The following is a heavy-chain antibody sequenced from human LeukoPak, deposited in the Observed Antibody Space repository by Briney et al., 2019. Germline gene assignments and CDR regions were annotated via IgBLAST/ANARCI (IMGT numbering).Heavy chain of an antibody. V-gene: IGHV1-24*01. CDR2: FDPEDGET. J-gene: IGHJ5*02. Sequence: ASVKVSCKVSGYTLTELSMHWVRQAPGKGLEWMGGFDPEDGETIYAQKFQGRVTMTEDTSTDTAYMELSSLRSEDTAVYYCASHPGIAVAGTIARKGFDPWGQGTLVTVSS. CDR3: ASHPGIAVAGTIARKGFDP. D-gene: IGHD6-19*01. CDR1: GYTLTELS.